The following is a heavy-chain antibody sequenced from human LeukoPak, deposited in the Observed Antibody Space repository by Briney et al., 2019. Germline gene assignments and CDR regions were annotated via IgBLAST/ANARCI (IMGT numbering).Heavy chain of an antibody. Sequence: GRSLRLSCAASGFTFSSYAMHWVRQAPGKGLKWVAVISYDGSNKYYADSVKGRFTISRDNSKNTLYLQMNSLRAEDTAVYYCARDHIHYYDKRGYFDYWGQGTLVTVSS. V-gene: IGHV3-30*04. J-gene: IGHJ4*02. CDR2: ISYDGSNK. D-gene: IGHD3-22*01. CDR1: GFTFSSYA. CDR3: ARDHIHYYDKRGYFDY.